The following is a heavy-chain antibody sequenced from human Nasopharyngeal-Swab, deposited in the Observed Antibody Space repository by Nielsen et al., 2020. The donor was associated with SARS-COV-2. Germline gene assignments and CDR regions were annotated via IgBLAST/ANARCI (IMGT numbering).Heavy chain of an antibody. V-gene: IGHV3-9*01. Sequence: LKISCAASGFTFDDYAMHWVRQAPGKGLEWVSGISWNSGSIGYADSVKGRFTISRDNAKNSLYLQMNSLRAEDTALYYCAKAFADYYGSGSSDYWGQGTLVTVSS. J-gene: IGHJ4*02. D-gene: IGHD3-10*01. CDR3: AKAFADYYGSGSSDY. CDR2: ISWNSGSI. CDR1: GFTFDDYA.